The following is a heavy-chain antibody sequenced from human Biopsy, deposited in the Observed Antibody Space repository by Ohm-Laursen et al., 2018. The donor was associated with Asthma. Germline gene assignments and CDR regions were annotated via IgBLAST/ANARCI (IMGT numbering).Heavy chain of an antibody. CDR2: INHSGRT. CDR3: ARVGYISIAAADY. V-gene: IGHV4-34*01. D-gene: IGHD6-13*01. J-gene: IGHJ4*02. Sequence: TLSLTCGVSGVSLSGYYWNWIRQPPGRGLEWIGEINHSGRTTYNPSLNSRVTISVDTSKNQFSLRLSSVTAADTAVYYCARVGYISIAAADYWGQGNLVTVSS. CDR1: GVSLSGYY.